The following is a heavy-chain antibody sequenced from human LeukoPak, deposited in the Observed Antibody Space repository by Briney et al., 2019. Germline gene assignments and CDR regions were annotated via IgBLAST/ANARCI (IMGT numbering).Heavy chain of an antibody. D-gene: IGHD3-22*01. J-gene: IGHJ4*02. Sequence: PSETLSLTCTVSGGSISSSSYYWGWIRQPPGKGVEWIGSIYYSGSTYYNPSLKSRVTISVDTSKNQFSLKLSSVTAADTAVYYCARDLVDYYDSSGYPSYFDYWGQGTLVTVSS. CDR1: GGSISSSSYY. CDR3: ARDLVDYYDSSGYPSYFDY. V-gene: IGHV4-39*07. CDR2: IYYSGST.